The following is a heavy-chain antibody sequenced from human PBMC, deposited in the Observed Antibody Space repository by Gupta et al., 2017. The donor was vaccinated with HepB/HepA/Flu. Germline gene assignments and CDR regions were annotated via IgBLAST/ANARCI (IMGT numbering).Heavy chain of an antibody. CDR1: GFSFSSYA. Sequence: EVQLLESGGDLVQPGGSLRLSCAASGFSFSSYALSWVRQAPGKGLEWVSVIGGTSGNAFYADSVKGRFTISRDNSRNTLYLQMTSLRVEDTAVYYCAKGFRPYYHGMDVWGQGTTVTVSS. CDR2: IGGTSGNA. CDR3: AKGFRPYYHGMDV. D-gene: IGHD2/OR15-2a*01. J-gene: IGHJ6*02. V-gene: IGHV3-23*01.